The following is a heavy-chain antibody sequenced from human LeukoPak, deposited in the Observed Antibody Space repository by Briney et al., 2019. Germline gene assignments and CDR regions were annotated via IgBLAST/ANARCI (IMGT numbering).Heavy chain of an antibody. CDR3: ARAAPTGDAFDI. CDR1: GFTFSSYS. V-gene: IGHV3-21*01. CDR2: ISSSSSYM. J-gene: IGHJ3*02. D-gene: IGHD1-14*01. Sequence: GSLRLSCTASGFTFSSYSMNWVRQAPGKGLEWVSSISSSSSYMYYADSVKGRFTISRDNAKNSLYLQMNSLRAEDTAVYYCARAAPTGDAFDIWGQGTMVTVSS.